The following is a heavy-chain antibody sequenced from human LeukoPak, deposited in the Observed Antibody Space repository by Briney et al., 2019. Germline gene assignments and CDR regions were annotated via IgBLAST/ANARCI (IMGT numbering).Heavy chain of an antibody. J-gene: IGHJ4*02. CDR1: GGSFNSSSYY. V-gene: IGHV4-39*07. CDR2: IYYSGNT. CDR3: ARRADSSGWYHDYFDY. D-gene: IGHD6-19*01. Sequence: PSETLSLTCTVSGGSFNSSSYYWGWIRQPPGKGLEWIGCIYYSGNTYYNPSLKSRVTVSVDTSKNQFSLKLSSVTAADTAVYYCARRADSSGWYHDYFDYWGQGTLVTVSS.